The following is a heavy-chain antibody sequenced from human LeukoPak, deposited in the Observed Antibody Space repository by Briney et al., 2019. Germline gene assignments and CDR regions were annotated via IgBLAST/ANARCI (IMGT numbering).Heavy chain of an antibody. CDR3: ARDATPTQSSGWVYMDV. V-gene: IGHV3-48*03. D-gene: IGHD6-25*01. J-gene: IGHJ6*04. CDR1: GFSFSSYE. Sequence: GGSLRLSCAASGFSFSSYEMNWVRQAPGKGLEWIAYISASGTLTHYADYMEGRFTISRDNAKNSLYLQMNSLRGEDTGLYYCARDATPTQSSGWVYMDVWGRGTTVTISS. CDR2: ISASGTLT.